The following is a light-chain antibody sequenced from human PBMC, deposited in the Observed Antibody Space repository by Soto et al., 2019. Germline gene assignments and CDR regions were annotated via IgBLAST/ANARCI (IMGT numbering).Light chain of an antibody. CDR3: QQYYRYPWM. V-gene: IGKV1-16*01. CDR1: QGISTY. Sequence: DIQMTQSPSSLSASVGDRVTITCRASQGISTYLGWYQQKPGKVPKSLIYSASNLQSGVPSRFSASGSGTEFTLTITDMQPADFATYYCQQYYRYPWMFGQGTKVEIK. J-gene: IGKJ1*01. CDR2: SAS.